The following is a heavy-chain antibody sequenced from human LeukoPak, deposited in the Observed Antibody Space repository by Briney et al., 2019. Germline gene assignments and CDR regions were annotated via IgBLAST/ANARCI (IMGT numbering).Heavy chain of an antibody. Sequence: SETLSLTCAVYIDSFSNYHWNWIRQTPAKGIEWIGEVNESGGTNISPSLRSRVTISVDTSKNQFSLKLSSVTAADTAVYYCARRGSGWYGTSDYWGQGTLVTVSS. D-gene: IGHD6-19*01. CDR1: IDSFSNYH. V-gene: IGHV4-34*01. J-gene: IGHJ4*02. CDR2: VNESGGT. CDR3: ARRGSGWYGTSDY.